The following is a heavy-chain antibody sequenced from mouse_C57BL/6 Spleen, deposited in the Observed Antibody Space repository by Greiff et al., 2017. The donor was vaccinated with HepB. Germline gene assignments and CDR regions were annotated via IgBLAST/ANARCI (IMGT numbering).Heavy chain of an antibody. J-gene: IGHJ2*01. CDR1: GYTFTDYY. V-gene: IGHV1-26*01. CDR2: INPNNGGT. D-gene: IGHD1-1*01. Sequence: EVQLQQSGPELVKPGASVKISCKASGYTFTDYYMNWVKQSHGKSLEWIGDINPNNGGTSYNQKFKGKATLTVDKSSSTAYMELRSLTSEDSAVYDCARRGSYYYYDYWGQGTTLTVSS. CDR3: ARRGSYYYYDY.